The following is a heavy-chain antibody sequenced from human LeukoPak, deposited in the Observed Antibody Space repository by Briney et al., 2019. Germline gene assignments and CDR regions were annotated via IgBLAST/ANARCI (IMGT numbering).Heavy chain of an antibody. CDR1: GFTFSSYA. D-gene: IGHD3-10*01. CDR2: ISGSGGYT. Sequence: PGGSLRLSCAASGFTFSSYAMSWVRQAPGKGLEWVSVISGSGGYTYYADSVKGRFTISRDNSKNTLNLQMNSLRAEDTAVYYCAKGGYYGSGIRGRIEYWGQGTLVTVSS. J-gene: IGHJ4*02. CDR3: AKGGYYGSGIRGRIEY. V-gene: IGHV3-23*01.